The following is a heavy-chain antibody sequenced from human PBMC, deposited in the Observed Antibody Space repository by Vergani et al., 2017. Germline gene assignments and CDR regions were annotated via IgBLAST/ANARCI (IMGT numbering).Heavy chain of an antibody. D-gene: IGHD3-10*01. Sequence: QVQLQESGPGLVKPSETLSLTCTVSGGSISSYYWSWIRQPPGKGLEWIGYIYYSGSTNYNPSLKGRVTISVDTSKNQFSLKLSSVTAADTAVYYCARDLTNYYGSGSYYNGGGMDVWGQGTTVTVSS. J-gene: IGHJ6*02. CDR1: GGSISSYY. CDR2: IYYSGST. CDR3: ARDLTNYYGSGSYYNGGGMDV. V-gene: IGHV4-59*01.